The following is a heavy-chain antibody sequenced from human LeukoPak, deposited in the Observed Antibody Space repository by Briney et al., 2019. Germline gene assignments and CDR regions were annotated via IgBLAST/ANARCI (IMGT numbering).Heavy chain of an antibody. J-gene: IGHJ4*02. V-gene: IGHV5-51*01. CDR2: IYPGDSDT. D-gene: IGHD3-9*01. CDR1: GYSFTSYW. CDR3: ARREGDILTGYYFDY. Sequence: GESLQISCKGSGYSFTSYWIGWVRQMPGKGLEWMGIIYPGDSDTRYSPSFQGQVTISADKSISTAYLQWSSLKASDTAMYYCARREGDILTGYYFDYWGQGTLVTVSS.